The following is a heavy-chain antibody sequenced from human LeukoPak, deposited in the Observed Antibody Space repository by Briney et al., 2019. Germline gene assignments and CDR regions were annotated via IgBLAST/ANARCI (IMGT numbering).Heavy chain of an antibody. Sequence: GASVKVSCKASGGTFSSYAISWVRQAPGQGLEWMGWINPESGGTSYAQHFQGRVTMTRDTSISTAYMDLSRLKSDDTAVYYCARDRSRGYSYGLESLYWGQGTLVTVSS. CDR3: ARDRSRGYSYGLESLY. CDR2: INPESGGT. V-gene: IGHV1-2*02. D-gene: IGHD5-18*01. CDR1: GGTFSSYA. J-gene: IGHJ4*02.